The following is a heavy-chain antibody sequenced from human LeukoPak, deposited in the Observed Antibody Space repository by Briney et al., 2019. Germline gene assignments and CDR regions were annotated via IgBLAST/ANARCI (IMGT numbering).Heavy chain of an antibody. Sequence: SETLSLTCTVSGGSISSFYWSWIRQPPGKGLEWIGYIYYSGTTNYNPSLKSRVTISIDTSKNQFSLKLTSVTAADTAVYYCARRHPYCTSTSCANWYFDLWGRGTLVTVSS. CDR3: ARRHPYCTSTSCANWYFDL. CDR2: IYYSGTT. J-gene: IGHJ2*01. CDR1: GGSISSFY. V-gene: IGHV4-59*08. D-gene: IGHD2-2*01.